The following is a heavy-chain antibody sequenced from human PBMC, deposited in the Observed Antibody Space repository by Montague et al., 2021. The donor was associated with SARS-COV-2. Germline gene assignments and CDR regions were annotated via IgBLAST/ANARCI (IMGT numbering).Heavy chain of an antibody. CDR2: IYYSGST. Sequence: SETLSLTCTVSGGSISSYYWSWIRQPPGRGLEWIGYIYYSGSTDYSPSLESRVTTSLDTSKNQFSLKVTSVTAADTAVYYCARGGGYYNYGLDVWGPGTTVTVSS. D-gene: IGHD3-22*01. CDR1: GGSISSYY. J-gene: IGHJ6*02. V-gene: IGHV4-59*01. CDR3: ARGGGYYNYGLDV.